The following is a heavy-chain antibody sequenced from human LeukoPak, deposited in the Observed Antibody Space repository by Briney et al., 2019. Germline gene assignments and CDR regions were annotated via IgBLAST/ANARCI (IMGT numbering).Heavy chain of an antibody. V-gene: IGHV3-7*03. CDR3: AGVYYYDSTVDY. D-gene: IGHD3-22*01. J-gene: IGHJ4*02. Sequence: GGSLRLSCVASGSTFSTYWMSWVRQAPGKGLEWVANIKEDGSDKYYMDSVKGRSTISRDNAKTSLYLQMNSLRAEDTAVYYCAGVYYYDSTVDYWGQGTLVTVSS. CDR1: GSTFSTYW. CDR2: IKEDGSDK.